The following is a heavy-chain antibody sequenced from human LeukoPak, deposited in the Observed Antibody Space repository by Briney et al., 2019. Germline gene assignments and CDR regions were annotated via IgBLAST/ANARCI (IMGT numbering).Heavy chain of an antibody. J-gene: IGHJ4*02. CDR2: INWNGDST. D-gene: IGHD3-10*01. CDR3: ARVRNYGSGSPDY. Sequence: GGSLRLSCAASQFIFDDYGMNWVRQAPGKGLEWVSSINWNGDSTGYADSVRGRFTISRDNAENSLYLHMHTLRAEDTAFYYCARVRNYGSGSPDYWGQGTLVTVSS. V-gene: IGHV3-20*04. CDR1: QFIFDDYG.